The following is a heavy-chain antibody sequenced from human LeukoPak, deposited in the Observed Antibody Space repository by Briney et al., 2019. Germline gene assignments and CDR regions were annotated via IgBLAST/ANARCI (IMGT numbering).Heavy chain of an antibody. D-gene: IGHD2-8*01. CDR3: ARELDCTNGVCYEFDY. Sequence: GGSLRLSCAASGFTFSSYEMNWVRQAPGKGLEWVSYISSSGSTIYYADSVKGRFTISRDNAKNSLYLQMNSLRAEDTAVYYCARELDCTNGVCYEFDYWGQGTLVTVSS. CDR2: ISSSGSTI. J-gene: IGHJ4*02. V-gene: IGHV3-48*03. CDR1: GFTFSSYE.